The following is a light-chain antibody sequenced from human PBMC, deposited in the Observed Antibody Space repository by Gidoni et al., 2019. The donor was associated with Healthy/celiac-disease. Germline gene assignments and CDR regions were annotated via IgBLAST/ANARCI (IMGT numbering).Light chain of an antibody. CDR2: LGS. Sequence: DIVMPQSPLSLPVTPGEPASISCRSSQSLLHSNGYNYLDWYLQKPGQSPQLLIYLGSNRASGVPDRFSGSGSGTDFTLKISRVEAEDVGVYYCMQALQGLTFGGGTKVEIK. J-gene: IGKJ4*01. V-gene: IGKV2-28*01. CDR1: QSLLHSNGYNY. CDR3: MQALQGLT.